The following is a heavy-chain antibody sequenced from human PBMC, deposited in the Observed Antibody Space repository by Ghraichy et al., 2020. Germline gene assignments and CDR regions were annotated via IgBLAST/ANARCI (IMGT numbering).Heavy chain of an antibody. Sequence: GGSLRLSCAASGFSFTDYWMHWVRQTPGRGLEWVSHLNIDGTTVNYADSVKGRFTISRDNAKNTMYLQMTSLRADDTAVYYCVRGSGNSPPPFDYWGQGTLVTVSS. V-gene: IGHV3-74*01. CDR3: VRGSGNSPPPFDY. CDR2: LNIDGTTV. D-gene: IGHD4-23*01. CDR1: GFSFTDYW. J-gene: IGHJ4*02.